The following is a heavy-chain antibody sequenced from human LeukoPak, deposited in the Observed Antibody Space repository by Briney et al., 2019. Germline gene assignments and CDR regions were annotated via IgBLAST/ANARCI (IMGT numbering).Heavy chain of an antibody. CDR2: TYYSGST. D-gene: IGHD6-19*01. Sequence: SQTLSLTCTVSGGSIISRGHYWTWIRQHPGKGLEWIGYTYYSGSTYYNPSLKSRVTISVDTSKNQFSLKLSPVTAADTAVYYCARRPHTGYSGDWGPHDYYYGMNVWGQGTTVTVSS. J-gene: IGHJ6*02. V-gene: IGHV4-31*03. CDR3: ARRPHTGYSGDWGPHDYYYGMNV. CDR1: GGSIISRGHY.